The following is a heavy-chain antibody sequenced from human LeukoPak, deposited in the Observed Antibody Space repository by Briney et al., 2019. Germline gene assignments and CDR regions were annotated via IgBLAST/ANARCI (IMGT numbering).Heavy chain of an antibody. CDR1: GFTFSSYA. Sequence: GGSLRLSCAASGFTFSSYAMSWVRQAPGKGLEWVANIKQDGSEKYYVDSVKGRFTISRDNAKNSLYLQMNSLRAEDTAVYYCARDSSSWLTFDIWGQGTMVTVSS. CDR2: IKQDGSEK. D-gene: IGHD6-13*01. V-gene: IGHV3-7*01. CDR3: ARDSSSWLTFDI. J-gene: IGHJ3*02.